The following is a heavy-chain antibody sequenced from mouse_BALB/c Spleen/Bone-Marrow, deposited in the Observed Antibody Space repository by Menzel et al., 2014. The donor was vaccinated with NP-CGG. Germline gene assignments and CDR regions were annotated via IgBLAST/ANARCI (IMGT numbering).Heavy chain of an antibody. CDR1: GYTFPDYT. J-gene: IGHJ2*01. CDR3: ARLGRYY. V-gene: IGHV1S29*02. CDR2: IYPYNDGI. Sequence: VKLVESGPELVKPGASEQISCKASGYTFPDYTMHWVKQRHGTSLVWIGYIYPYNDGIGYNQKLKSETTLTVDNTCSTASMEPHSLTSEGSAVCYCARLGRYYWGQGIPRTGSS. D-gene: IGHD4-1*01.